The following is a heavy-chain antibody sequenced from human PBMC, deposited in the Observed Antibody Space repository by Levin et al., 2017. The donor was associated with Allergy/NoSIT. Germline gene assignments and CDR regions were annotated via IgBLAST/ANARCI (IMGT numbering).Heavy chain of an antibody. V-gene: IGHV3-48*02. D-gene: IGHD2-2*01. CDR3: ARDDRGIPLPGYCSSTSCYFYDGMDV. CDR2: ISSSSSTI. Sequence: GGSLRLSCAASGFTFSSYSMNWVRQAPGKGLEWVSYISSSSSTIYYADSVKGRFTISRDNAKNSLYLQMNSLRDEDTAVYYCARDDRGIPLPGYCSSTSCYFYDGMDVWGQGTTVTVSS. CDR1: GFTFSSYS. J-gene: IGHJ6*02.